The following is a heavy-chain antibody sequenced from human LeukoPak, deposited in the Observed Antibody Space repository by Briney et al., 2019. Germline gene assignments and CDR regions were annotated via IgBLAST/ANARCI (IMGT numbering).Heavy chain of an antibody. CDR1: GGSISSGSYY. CDR2: IYTSGST. D-gene: IGHD6-19*01. Sequence: SETLSLTCTVSGGSISSGSYYWSWIRQPAGKGLEWIGCIYTSGSTNYNPSLKSRVTISVDTSKNQFSLKLSSVTAADTAVYYCARETVAYYFDYWGQGTLVTVSS. CDR3: ARETVAYYFDY. V-gene: IGHV4-61*02. J-gene: IGHJ4*02.